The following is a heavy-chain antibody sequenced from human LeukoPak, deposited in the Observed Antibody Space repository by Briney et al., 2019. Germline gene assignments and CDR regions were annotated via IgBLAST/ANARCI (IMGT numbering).Heavy chain of an antibody. CDR1: GYTFTSYD. Sequence: ASVKVSCKASGYTFTSYDINWVRQATGQGLEWMGWMNPNSGNTGYAQKFQGRVTITRNTSISTAYMELSSLRSEDTAVYYCARGGYCSGGSCYSDRGWFDPWGQGTLVTVSS. V-gene: IGHV1-8*03. CDR3: ARGGYCSGGSCYSDRGWFDP. CDR2: MNPNSGNT. J-gene: IGHJ5*02. D-gene: IGHD2-15*01.